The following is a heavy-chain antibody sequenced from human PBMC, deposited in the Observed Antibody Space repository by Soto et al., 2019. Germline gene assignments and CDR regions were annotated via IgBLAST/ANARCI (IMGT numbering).Heavy chain of an antibody. J-gene: IGHJ4*02. CDR3: ALRSPTILSLNY. V-gene: IGHV2-5*02. D-gene: IGHD3-9*01. CDR1: GFSLSTSGVG. Sequence: QITLKESGPTLVKPTQTLTLTCTFSGFSLSTSGVGVGWIRQPPGKALEWLALIYWDDDKRYSPSLKSRLTITKDTSKNQVVLTMTNMDPVDTATYYCALRSPTILSLNYWGQGTLVTVSS. CDR2: IYWDDDK.